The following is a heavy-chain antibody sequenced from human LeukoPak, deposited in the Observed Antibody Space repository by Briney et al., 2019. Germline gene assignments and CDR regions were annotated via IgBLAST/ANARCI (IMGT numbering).Heavy chain of an antibody. CDR1: GYTFTNYY. V-gene: IGHV1-46*01. CDR2: INPSVGVT. J-gene: IGHJ5*02. Sequence: ASVKVSCKPSGYTFTNYYLHWVRQTPGQGLEWMGLINPSVGVTTYAPKFQGRVSMTRDTSTITVYMELKSLISEDTAVYYCARPSSPVAGQWLRGDFGPWGQGTLVTVSS. D-gene: IGHD3-22*01. CDR3: ARPSSPVAGQWLRGDFGP.